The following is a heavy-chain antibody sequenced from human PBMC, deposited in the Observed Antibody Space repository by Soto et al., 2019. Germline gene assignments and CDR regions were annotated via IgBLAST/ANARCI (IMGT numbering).Heavy chain of an antibody. V-gene: IGHV1-2*04. D-gene: IGHD2-2*01. CDR3: ARGCSSTSCYSLYGMDV. CDR2: INPNSGGT. CDR1: GYTFTGYY. Sequence: ASGKVSCKASGYTFTGYYMHWVRQAPGQGLEWMGWINPNSGGTNYAQKFQGWVTMTRDTSISTAYMEVSRLRSDDTAVYYCARGCSSTSCYSLYGMDVWGQGTTVTVS. J-gene: IGHJ6*02.